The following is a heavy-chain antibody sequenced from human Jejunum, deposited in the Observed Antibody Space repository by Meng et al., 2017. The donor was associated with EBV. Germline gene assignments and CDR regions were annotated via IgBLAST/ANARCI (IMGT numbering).Heavy chain of an antibody. CDR1: GGSCVSYA. D-gene: IGHD2/OR15-2a*01. J-gene: IGHJ5*02. V-gene: IGHV1-69*01. CDR2: IIDIYYTP. Sequence: VRPGDAGAVVRRGGAAVHVTCNSSGGSCVSYADILGRQAPGEGFEWVGGIIDIYYTPQYHQKLDDRPTISADYPTHTVYLGLTSITYDDTGVYDCVLNFHPRQTGLELFEPWGPGNLVTVSS. CDR3: VLNFHPRQTGLELFEP.